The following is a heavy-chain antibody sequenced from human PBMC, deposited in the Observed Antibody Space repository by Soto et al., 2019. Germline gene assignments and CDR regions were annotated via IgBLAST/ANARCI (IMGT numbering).Heavy chain of an antibody. D-gene: IGHD3-10*01. CDR3: ARANDYGSRGDFDF. CDR1: GFTFSSYS. CDR2: ISSSSSTI. Sequence: EVQLVESGGGLVQPGGSLRLSCAASGFTFSSYSMNWVRQAPGKGLEWVSYISSSSSTIYYADSVKGSFTISRDNAKISLYVQMDSLRAEDTSVYYCARANDYGSRGDFDFWSEGTVVTVSS. J-gene: IGHJ4*02. V-gene: IGHV3-48*01.